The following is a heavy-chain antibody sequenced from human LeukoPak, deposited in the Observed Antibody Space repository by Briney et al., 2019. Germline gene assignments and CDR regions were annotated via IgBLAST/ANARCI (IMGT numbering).Heavy chain of an antibody. J-gene: IGHJ6*02. CDR3: ASLWFGVDDDYYYGMDV. D-gene: IGHD3-10*01. V-gene: IGHV1-2*02. Sequence: ASVTVSCKASGYTFTGYYMHWVRQAPGQGLEWMGWINPNSGGTDYAQKFQGRVTITRDTSISTAYMELSRLRSDDTAVYYCASLWFGVDDDYYYGMDVWGQGTTVTVSS. CDR2: INPNSGGT. CDR1: GYTFTGYY.